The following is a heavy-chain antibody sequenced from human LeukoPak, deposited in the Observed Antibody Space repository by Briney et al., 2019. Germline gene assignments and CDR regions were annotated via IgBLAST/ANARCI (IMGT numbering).Heavy chain of an antibody. V-gene: IGHV3-23*01. CDR2: ISGSGVST. CDR3: ARGRWIVGATGYFDY. J-gene: IGHJ4*02. D-gene: IGHD1-26*01. Sequence: GGSLRLSCAASAFTFSTYAMSWVRQAPGKGLEWVSVISGSGVSTYYADSVKGRFTISRDNAKNSLYLQMNSLRAEDTAVYYCARGRWIVGATGYFDYWGQGTLVTVSS. CDR1: AFTFSTYA.